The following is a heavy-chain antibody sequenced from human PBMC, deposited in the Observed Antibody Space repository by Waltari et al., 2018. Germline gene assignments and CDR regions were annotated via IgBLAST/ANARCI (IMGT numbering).Heavy chain of an antibody. D-gene: IGHD6-13*01. Sequence: EVHMVESGGGMVKPGGSLRLSCAASGFTLNTYTMNWVRQAPGKGLEWVSSISSTSSDIYYADSVKGRFTISRDNAKSSLYLQLNSLRAEDTAVYYCAGGYSSYYGMDVWGQGTTVTVSS. J-gene: IGHJ6*02. CDR3: AGGYSSYYGMDV. CDR1: GFTLNTYT. V-gene: IGHV3-21*01. CDR2: ISSTSSDI.